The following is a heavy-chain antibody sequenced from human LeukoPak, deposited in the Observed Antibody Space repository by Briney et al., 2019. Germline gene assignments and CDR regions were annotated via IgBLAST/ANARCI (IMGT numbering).Heavy chain of an antibody. J-gene: IGHJ4*02. CDR1: GYTFTSYA. CDR2: INTNTGNP. V-gene: IGHV7-4-1*02. CDR3: AREGGGIAVAGYNY. D-gene: IGHD6-19*01. Sequence: GASVKVSCKASGYTFTSYAMNWVRQAPGQGLECMGWINTNTGNPTYAQGFTGRFVFSLDTSVSTAYLQISSLKAEDTAVYYCAREGGGIAVAGYNYWGQGTLVTVSS.